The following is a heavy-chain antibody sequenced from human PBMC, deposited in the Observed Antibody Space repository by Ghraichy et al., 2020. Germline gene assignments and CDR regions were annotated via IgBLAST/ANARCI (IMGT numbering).Heavy chain of an antibody. CDR1: GFSFRTSGVG. D-gene: IGHD3-16*01. V-gene: IGHV2-5*01. Sequence: SAPTLVKPKQTLTLTCTFSGFSFRTSGVGVAWIRQPPGKALEWLALIYWNDDKRYSPSLESKLSIAKDTSRNRVVLTVTNLDPEDTATYYCAHGAPFWNTFGYYYYTMDVWGQGTTVTVSS. CDR2: IYWNDDK. CDR3: AHGAPFWNTFGYYYYTMDV. J-gene: IGHJ6*02.